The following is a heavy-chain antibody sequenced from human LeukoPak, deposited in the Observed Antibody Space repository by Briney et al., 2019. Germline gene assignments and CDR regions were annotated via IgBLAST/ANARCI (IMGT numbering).Heavy chain of an antibody. Sequence: PSETLSLTCTDSGPSISPYRWRWIRQPPGKGLEWIGYAFYSVSPTYNPSLKSRLTISIERFANRFSLQLRSVTAADTAVYFCARHRPDLHGDFDFWGQGLLVAVSS. CDR2: AFYSVSP. J-gene: IGHJ4*02. CDR3: ARHRPDLHGDFDF. CDR1: GPSISPYR. V-gene: IGHV4-59*08. D-gene: IGHD3-10*01.